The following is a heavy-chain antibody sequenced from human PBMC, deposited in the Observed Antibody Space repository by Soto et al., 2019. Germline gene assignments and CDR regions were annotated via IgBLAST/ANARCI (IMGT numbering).Heavy chain of an antibody. CDR1: GGSISSYY. CDR3: ARDQNGSPHFDS. Sequence: SETLSLTCTVSGGSISSYYWSWIRQPPGKGLEWIGYIYYSGNTNYNPSLKSRVTISVDTSKNQFSLKLSSVTAADTAVYYCARDQNGSPHFDSWGQGTLVTVSS. CDR2: IYYSGNT. V-gene: IGHV4-59*01. J-gene: IGHJ4*02. D-gene: IGHD1-26*01.